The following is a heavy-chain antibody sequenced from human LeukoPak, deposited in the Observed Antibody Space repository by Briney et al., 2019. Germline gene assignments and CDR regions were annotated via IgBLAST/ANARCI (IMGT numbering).Heavy chain of an antibody. CDR2: ISGNNGNT. CDR1: GYTFTSYG. V-gene: IGHV1-18*04. CDR3: ARGPRSSGWIEDP. D-gene: IGHD6-19*01. J-gene: IGHJ5*02. Sequence: ASVKVSCKASGYTFTSYGISWVRQAPGQGLEWMGWISGNNGNTKYAQKVQGRATMTTDTSTSTAYMELRSLRSEDTAVYYCARGPRSSGWIEDPWGQGTLVTVSS.